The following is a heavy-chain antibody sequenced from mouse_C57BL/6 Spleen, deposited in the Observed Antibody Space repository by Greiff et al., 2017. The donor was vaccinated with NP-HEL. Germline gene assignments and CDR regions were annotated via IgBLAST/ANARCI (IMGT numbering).Heavy chain of an antibody. CDR3: IGTVVADWYFDV. Sequence: VQLQQSGAELVRPGASVTLSCKASGYTFTDYEMHWVKQTPVHGLEWIGAIDPETGGTAYNQKFKGKAILTADKSSSTAYMELRSLTSEDSAVYYCIGTVVADWYFDVWGTGTTVTVSS. D-gene: IGHD1-1*01. J-gene: IGHJ1*03. CDR1: GYTFTDYE. V-gene: IGHV1-15*01. CDR2: IDPETGGT.